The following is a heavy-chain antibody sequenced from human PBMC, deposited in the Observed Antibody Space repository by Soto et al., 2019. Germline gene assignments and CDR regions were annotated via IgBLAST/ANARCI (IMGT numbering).Heavy chain of an antibody. V-gene: IGHV1-18*01. CDR1: GYGFTTYG. J-gene: IGHJ4*02. CDR3: ARGRYGDY. Sequence: QVHLVQSGAEVKKPGASVKVSCKGSGYGFTTYGITWVRQAPGQGLEWMARISAHIGNTNYAQKLQGRVTVTRDTSTSTAYMELRSLRADDTAVYYCARGRYGDYWGQGALVTVSS. CDR2: ISAHIGNT. D-gene: IGHD1-1*01.